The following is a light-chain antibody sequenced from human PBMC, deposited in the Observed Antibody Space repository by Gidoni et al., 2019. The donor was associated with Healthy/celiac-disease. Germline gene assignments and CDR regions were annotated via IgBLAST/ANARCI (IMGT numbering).Light chain of an antibody. CDR1: KLGEKY. Sequence: SYELTQPPSVSVSPGQTASITCSGDKLGEKYACWYQQNPGQSPVLVIYQDSKRPSGIPERFSGSNSGNTATLTISGTQAMDEADYYCQAWDSSTARYVFGTGTKVTVL. J-gene: IGLJ1*01. CDR2: QDS. V-gene: IGLV3-1*01. CDR3: QAWDSSTARYV.